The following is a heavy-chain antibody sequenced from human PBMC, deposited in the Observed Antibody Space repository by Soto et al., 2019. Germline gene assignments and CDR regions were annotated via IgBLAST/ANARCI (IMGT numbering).Heavy chain of an antibody. CDR1: GFTVSSKY. CDR2: IWSAGLT. D-gene: IGHD2-15*01. V-gene: IGHV3-53*01. Sequence: PGGSLRLSCAASGFTVSSKYMNWVRQAPGEGLEWVSIIWSAGLTYYADSVRGRFTISRDISKNILFLQMNNLRAEDSAIYYCARELPPDLWGQGTLVTVSS. CDR3: ARELPPDL. J-gene: IGHJ5*02.